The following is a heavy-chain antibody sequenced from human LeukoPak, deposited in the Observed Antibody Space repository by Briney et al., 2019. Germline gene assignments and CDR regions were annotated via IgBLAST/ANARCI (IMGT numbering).Heavy chain of an antibody. CDR1: GFTFSSYS. CDR2: ISSSSSYI. D-gene: IGHD3-10*01. CDR3: AREGGYYGSGSYFFDY. Sequence: PGGSLRLSCAASGFTFSSYSMNWVRQAPGKGLEWVSSISSSSSYIYYADSVKGRFTISRDNAKNSLYLQMNSLRAEDTAVYYCAREGGYYGSGSYFFDYWGQGTLVTVSS. J-gene: IGHJ4*02. V-gene: IGHV3-21*01.